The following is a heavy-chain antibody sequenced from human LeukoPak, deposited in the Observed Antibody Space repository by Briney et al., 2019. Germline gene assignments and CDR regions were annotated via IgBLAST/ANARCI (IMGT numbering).Heavy chain of an antibody. D-gene: IGHD6-13*01. CDR3: ARDGLQLVLPFDY. CDR1: GFTFSSYW. Sequence: GGSLRLSCAASGFTFSSYWMSWVRQAPGKGLEWVANIKQDGSEKYYVDSVKGRFTISRDNAKNSLYLQMNSLRAEDTAVNYCARDGLQLVLPFDYWGQGTLVTVSS. V-gene: IGHV3-7*01. CDR2: IKQDGSEK. J-gene: IGHJ4*02.